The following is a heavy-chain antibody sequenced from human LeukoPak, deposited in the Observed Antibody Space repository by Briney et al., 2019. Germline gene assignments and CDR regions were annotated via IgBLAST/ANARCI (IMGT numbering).Heavy chain of an antibody. CDR3: ARNYDFWSGYYHGNSNWFDP. J-gene: IGHJ5*02. V-gene: IGHV5-51*01. CDR2: IYPGDSDT. CDR1: GYSFTSYW. D-gene: IGHD3-3*01. Sequence: GESLKISCKGSGYSFTSYWIGWVGQMPGKGLEWMGIIYPGDSDTRYSPSFQGQVTISADKSISTDYLQWSSLKASGTAMYYCARNYDFWSGYYHGNSNWFDPWGQGTLVTVSS.